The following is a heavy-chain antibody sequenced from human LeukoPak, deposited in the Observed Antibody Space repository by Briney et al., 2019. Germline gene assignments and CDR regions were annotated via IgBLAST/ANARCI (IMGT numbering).Heavy chain of an antibody. CDR1: GGTFSSYA. V-gene: IGHV1-69*13. Sequence: EASVKVSCKASGGTFSSYAISWVRQAPGQGLEWMGGIIPIFGTANYAQKFQGRVTITADESTSTAYMELSSLRSEDTAVYYCARGDFWSGYSGVGGFDYWGQGTLVTVSS. J-gene: IGHJ4*02. CDR3: ARGDFWSGYSGVGGFDY. CDR2: IIPIFGTA. D-gene: IGHD3-3*01.